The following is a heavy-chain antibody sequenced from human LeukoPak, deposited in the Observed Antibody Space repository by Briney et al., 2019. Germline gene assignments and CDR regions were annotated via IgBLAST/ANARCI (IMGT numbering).Heavy chain of an antibody. D-gene: IGHD3-22*01. Sequence: PSETLSLTCTVSGGSISSSSYYWGWIRQPPGKGLEWIGSIYYSGSTYYNPSLKSRVTISVDTSKNQFSLKLSSVTAADTAVYYCARLDYDSSGYYPPTPYYFDYWGQGTLVTVSS. V-gene: IGHV4-39*01. J-gene: IGHJ4*02. CDR3: ARLDYDSSGYYPPTPYYFDY. CDR2: IYYSGST. CDR1: GGSISSSSYY.